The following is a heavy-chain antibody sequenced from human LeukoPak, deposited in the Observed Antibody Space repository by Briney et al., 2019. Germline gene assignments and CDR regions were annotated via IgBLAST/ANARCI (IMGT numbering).Heavy chain of an antibody. CDR2: IYSGGST. V-gene: IGHV3-66*01. D-gene: IGHD5-18*01. J-gene: IGHJ4*02. CDR3: ARDGRSYGFDY. Sequence: GGSLRLSCAASGFTVSSNYMSWVRQAPGKGLEWVSVIYSGGSTYYADSVKGRFTISRGNSKNTLYLQMNSLRAEDTAVYYCARDGRSYGFDYWGQGTLVTVSS. CDR1: GFTVSSNY.